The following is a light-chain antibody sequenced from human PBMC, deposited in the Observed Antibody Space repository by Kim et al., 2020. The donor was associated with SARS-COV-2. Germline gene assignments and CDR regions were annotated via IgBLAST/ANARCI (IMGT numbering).Light chain of an antibody. J-gene: IGLJ1*01. Sequence: QSITIYCTGTSSDVGGANYVSWYQQKPGQAPKLMISDVSNRPSGVSNCFAGSKSGNTASLTISGLPAEEEADYYCSSYTSSSTLYVFGTGTKVTVL. CDR3: SSYTSSSTLYV. V-gene: IGLV2-14*04. CDR1: SSDVGGANY. CDR2: DVS.